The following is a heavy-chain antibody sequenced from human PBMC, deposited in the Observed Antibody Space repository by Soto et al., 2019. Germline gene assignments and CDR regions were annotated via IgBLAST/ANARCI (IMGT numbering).Heavy chain of an antibody. D-gene: IGHD3-3*01. Sequence: GGSLRLSCAASGFTFSSYSMNWVRPAPGKGREWVASSSSSRSNIDYADSDKGRFTISRDNAKNSLYLQMNSLRAEYTPVYYCARDIITIFGVVTPPDYWGQGT. J-gene: IGHJ4*02. CDR3: ARDIITIFGVVTPPDY. CDR1: GFTFSSYS. V-gene: IGHV3-21*01. CDR2: SSSSRSNI.